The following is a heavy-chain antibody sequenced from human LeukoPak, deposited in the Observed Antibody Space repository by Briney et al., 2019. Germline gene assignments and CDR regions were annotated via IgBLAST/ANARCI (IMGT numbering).Heavy chain of an antibody. CDR2: IKSKTDGGTT. J-gene: IGHJ4*02. CDR3: TTTWEGYGDLDY. V-gene: IGHV3-15*01. CDR1: GFTFSNAW. D-gene: IGHD4-17*01. Sequence: GGSLRLSCAASGFTFSNAWMSWVRQAPGKGLVWVGRIKSKTDGGTTDYAAPVKGRFTISRDDSKNTLYLQMNSLKTEDTAVYYCTTTWEGYGDLDYWGQGTLVTVSS.